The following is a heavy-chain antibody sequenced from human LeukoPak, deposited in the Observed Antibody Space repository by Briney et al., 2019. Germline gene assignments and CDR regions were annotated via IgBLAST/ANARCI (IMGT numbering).Heavy chain of an antibody. CDR2: ISTSSYT. CDR3: ARAFRYCSSTSCYLDP. Sequence: GGSLRLSCAASGFTFSDYYMSWIRQAPGKGLEWVSYISTSSYTNHADSVRGRFTISRDNAKNSLYLQMNSLRAEDTAVYYCARAFRYCSSTSCYLDPWGQGTLVTVSS. J-gene: IGHJ5*02. V-gene: IGHV3-11*06. D-gene: IGHD2-2*01. CDR1: GFTFSDYY.